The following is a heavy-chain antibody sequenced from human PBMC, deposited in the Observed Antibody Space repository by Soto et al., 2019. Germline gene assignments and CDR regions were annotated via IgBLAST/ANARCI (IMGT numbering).Heavy chain of an antibody. CDR3: AKSRASVVVPAATL. D-gene: IGHD2-2*01. Sequence: GGSLRLSCAASGFTFSSYAMSWVRQAPGKGLEWVSAISGSGGSTYYADSVKGRFTISRDNSKNTLYLQMNSLRAEDTAVYYCAKSRASVVVPAATLWGQGTLVTVTS. CDR1: GFTFSSYA. J-gene: IGHJ4*02. CDR2: ISGSGGST. V-gene: IGHV3-23*01.